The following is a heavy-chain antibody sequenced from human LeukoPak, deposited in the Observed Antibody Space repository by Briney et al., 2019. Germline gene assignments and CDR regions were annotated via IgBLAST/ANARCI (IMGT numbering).Heavy chain of an antibody. D-gene: IGHD3-10*01. CDR2: ISSGSSYT. J-gene: IGHJ4*02. V-gene: IGHV3-11*06. CDR3: ARAHYGYYGSGSYRRFDY. CDR1: GFIFSDYY. Sequence: GGALRLSCAASGFIFSDYYMTWIRQAPGKGLEWVSYISSGSSYTNYADSVKGRFTISRDNAKNSLYLQMNSLRAEDTAVYYCARAHYGYYGSGSYRRFDYWGQGTLVTVSS.